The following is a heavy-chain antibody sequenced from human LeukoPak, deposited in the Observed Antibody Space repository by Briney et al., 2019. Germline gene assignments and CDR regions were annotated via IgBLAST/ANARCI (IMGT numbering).Heavy chain of an antibody. CDR2: IYYSGST. D-gene: IGHD1-14*01. CDR1: GGSISGYY. CDR3: ARVFRYFFDY. V-gene: IGHV4-59*08. J-gene: IGHJ4*02. Sequence: KPSETLSLTCTVSGGSISGYYWSWIRQPPGKGLEWIGYIYYSGSTYYNPSLKSRVTISVDTSKNQFSLKLSSVTAADTAVYYCARVFRYFFDYWGQGTLVTVSS.